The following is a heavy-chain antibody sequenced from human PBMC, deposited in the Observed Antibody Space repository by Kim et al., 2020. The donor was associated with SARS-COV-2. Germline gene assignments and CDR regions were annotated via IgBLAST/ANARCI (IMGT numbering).Heavy chain of an antibody. D-gene: IGHD3-10*01. V-gene: IGHV3-23*01. Sequence: GGSLRLSCATSGFIFSHYAMGWVRRRPGKGLEWVALFGSGGLTHYLGSVKGRFTISRDDSKNNLYLQMDSLRAADTAVYYCATGNTLLRETDHWGQGTLVTVSS. CDR1: GFIFSHYA. CDR3: ATGNTLLRETDH. CDR2: FGSGGLT. J-gene: IGHJ4*02.